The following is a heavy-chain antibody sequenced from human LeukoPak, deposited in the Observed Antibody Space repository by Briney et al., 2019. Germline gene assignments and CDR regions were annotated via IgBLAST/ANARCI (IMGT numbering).Heavy chain of an antibody. CDR3: ASSEYCSGGSCYSRPDY. CDR1: GGSFSGYY. D-gene: IGHD2-15*01. V-gene: IGHV4-34*01. J-gene: IGHJ4*02. CDR2: INHSGST. Sequence: SETLSLTCAVYGGSFSGYYWSWIRPPPGEGREWIGEINHSGSTNYNPSLKSRVTISVDTPKNQFSLKLSSVTAADTAVYYCASSEYCSGGSCYSRPDYWGQGTLVTVSS.